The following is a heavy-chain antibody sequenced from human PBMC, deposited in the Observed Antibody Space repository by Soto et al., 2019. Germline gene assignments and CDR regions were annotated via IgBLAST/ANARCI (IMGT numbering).Heavy chain of an antibody. V-gene: IGHV3-23*01. CDR3: AKEGRFGDYGYYYYGMDV. D-gene: IGHD4-17*01. CDR1: GFTFSSYA. CDR2: ISGSGGST. Sequence: GGSLRLSCAASGFTFSSYAMSWVRQAPGKGLEWVSAISGSGGSTYYADSVKGRFTISRDNSKNTLYLQMNSLRAEDTAVYYCAKEGRFGDYGYYYYGMDVWGQGNTVTVSS. J-gene: IGHJ6*01.